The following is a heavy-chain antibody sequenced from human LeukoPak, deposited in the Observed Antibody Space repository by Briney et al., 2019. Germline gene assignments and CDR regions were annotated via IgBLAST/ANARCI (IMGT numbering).Heavy chain of an antibody. CDR1: GGSISSSSSY. CDR3: AHGDKVDY. CDR2: SYYSGST. V-gene: IGHV4-39*01. D-gene: IGHD4-23*01. J-gene: IGHJ4*02. Sequence: SETLSLTCTVSGGSISSSSSYWGWFRQPPGKGLEWIASSYYSGSTYYNPSLKSRVTISIDTSKNRSSLNLSSVSGADTAIYYCAHGDKVDYWGQGTLVTVST.